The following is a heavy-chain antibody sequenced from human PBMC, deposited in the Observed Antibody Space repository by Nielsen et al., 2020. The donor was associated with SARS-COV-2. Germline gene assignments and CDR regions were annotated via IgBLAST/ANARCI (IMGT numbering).Heavy chain of an antibody. J-gene: IGHJ4*02. CDR2: IHYSGST. CDR3: AREPRIVVVSAAASR. D-gene: IGHD2-2*01. Sequence: SETLSLTCTVSGGSISSYYWSWIRQPPGKGLEWIAYIHYSGSTNYNPSLKSRVTVSVDTSKNQFSLKLSSVTAADTAVYYCAREPRIVVVSAAASRWGQGTLVTVSS. CDR1: GGSISSYY. V-gene: IGHV4-59*01.